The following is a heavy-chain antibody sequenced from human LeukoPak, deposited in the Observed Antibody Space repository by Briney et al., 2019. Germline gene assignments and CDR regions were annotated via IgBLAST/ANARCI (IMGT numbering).Heavy chain of an antibody. V-gene: IGHV3-23*01. Sequence: GGSLRLSCAASGFTFSSYAMSWVRQAPGKWLEWVSGISGGGGSTYYACSVQGRFTISRYNSERTLYLQMNSLRAEDTAVYYCAKGTVIVVLDGYWGQGTLVTVSS. CDR1: GFTFSSYA. D-gene: IGHD3-22*01. J-gene: IGHJ4*02. CDR3: AKGTVIVVLDGY. CDR2: ISGGGGST.